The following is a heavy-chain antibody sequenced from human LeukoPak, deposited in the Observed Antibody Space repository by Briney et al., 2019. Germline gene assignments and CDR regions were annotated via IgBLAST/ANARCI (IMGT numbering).Heavy chain of an antibody. CDR2: INHSGST. Sequence: SETLSLTCAVYGGSFSGYYWSWIRQPPGKGLEWIREINHSGSTNYNPSLKSRVTISVDTSKNQFSLKLSSVTAADTAVYYCARGGDYGDYSNSFDYWGQGTLVTVSS. CDR1: GGSFSGYY. D-gene: IGHD4-17*01. V-gene: IGHV4-34*01. CDR3: ARGGDYGDYSNSFDY. J-gene: IGHJ4*02.